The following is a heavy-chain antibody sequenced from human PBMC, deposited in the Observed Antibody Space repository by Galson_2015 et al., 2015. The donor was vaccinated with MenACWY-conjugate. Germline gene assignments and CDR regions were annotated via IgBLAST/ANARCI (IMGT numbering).Heavy chain of an antibody. CDR1: GGTFSSYA. J-gene: IGHJ4*02. CDR2: IIPIFGTA. D-gene: IGHD3-10*01. V-gene: IGHV1-69*13. Sequence: SVKVSCKASGGTFSSYAISWVRQAPGQGLEWMGGIIPIFGTANYAQKFQGRVTITADESTSTAYMELSSLRSEDTAVYYCARDEYYYGSGRRIDRDYWGQGTLVTVSS. CDR3: ARDEYYYGSGRRIDRDY.